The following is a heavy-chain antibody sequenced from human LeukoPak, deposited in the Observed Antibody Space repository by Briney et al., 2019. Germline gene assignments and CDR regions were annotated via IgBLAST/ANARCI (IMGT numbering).Heavy chain of an antibody. V-gene: IGHV4-34*01. Sequence: SETPSLTCGVYGGSLSGYFWSWIRQPPGKGREWVGEINEGGSTKYNPSLKSRVTMSVDTSKNQFSLKLNSVAAADTAEYFCASRRALTTATRKPLRGFDSWGQGTLVTVSS. CDR1: GGSLSGYF. J-gene: IGHJ4*02. CDR3: ASRRALTTATRKPLRGFDS. CDR2: INEGGST. D-gene: IGHD1-1*01.